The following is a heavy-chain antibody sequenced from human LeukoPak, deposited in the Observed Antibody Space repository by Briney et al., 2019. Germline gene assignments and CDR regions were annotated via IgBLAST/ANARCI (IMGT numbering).Heavy chain of an antibody. D-gene: IGHD3-10*01. CDR1: GYTFTGYY. V-gene: IGHV1-2*02. CDR2: INPNSGGT. J-gene: IGHJ5*02. Sequence: GASVKVSCKASGYTFTGYYMHWVRQAPGQGLEWMGWINPNSGGTNYAQKFQGRVTMTRDTSISTAYMELSRPRSDDTAVYYCARVFGSGSYHRPWGQGTLVTVSS. CDR3: ARVFGSGSYHRP.